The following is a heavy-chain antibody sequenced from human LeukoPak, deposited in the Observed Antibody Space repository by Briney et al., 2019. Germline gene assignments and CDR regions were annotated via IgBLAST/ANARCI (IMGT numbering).Heavy chain of an antibody. CDR2: INSDGSWT. Sequence: GGSLRLSCAASGNYWMHWVRQAPGKGLVWVSHINSDGSWTSYADSVKGRFTISKDNSKNTLYLQMNSLRAEDTAVYYCAGVLWFGESALDYWGQGTLVTVSS. D-gene: IGHD3-10*01. V-gene: IGHV3-74*01. CDR1: GNYW. J-gene: IGHJ4*02. CDR3: AGVLWFGESALDY.